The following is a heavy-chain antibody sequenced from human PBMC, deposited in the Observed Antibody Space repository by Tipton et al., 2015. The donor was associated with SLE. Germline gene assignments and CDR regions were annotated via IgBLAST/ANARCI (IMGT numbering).Heavy chain of an antibody. CDR1: GFSFSNFG. Sequence: GSLRLSCAASGFSFSNFGMHWVRQAPGKGLEWVAFIRYDGSNKYYADSVKGRFTISRDNSKNTLYLQINSLRAEDTAVYYCAKGGVVGSNCFDPWGQGTLVIVSS. J-gene: IGHJ5*02. CDR3: AKGGVVGSNCFDP. V-gene: IGHV3-30*02. CDR2: IRYDGSNK. D-gene: IGHD3-3*01.